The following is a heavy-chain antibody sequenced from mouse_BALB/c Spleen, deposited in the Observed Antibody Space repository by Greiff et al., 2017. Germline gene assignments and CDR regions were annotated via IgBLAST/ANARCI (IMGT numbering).Heavy chain of an antibody. CDR1: GYALSSSW. J-gene: IGHJ4*01. D-gene: IGHD1-1*01. CDR3: ARKLRYAMDY. CDR2: IYPGDGDT. Sequence: VQLQQSGPELVKPGASVTISCKASGYALSSSWMNWVKQRPGQGLEWIGRIYPGDGDTNCNGKFKGKATLTADKSSSTAYMQLSSLTSVDSAVYFCARKLRYAMDYWGQGTSVTVSS. V-gene: IGHV1-82*01.